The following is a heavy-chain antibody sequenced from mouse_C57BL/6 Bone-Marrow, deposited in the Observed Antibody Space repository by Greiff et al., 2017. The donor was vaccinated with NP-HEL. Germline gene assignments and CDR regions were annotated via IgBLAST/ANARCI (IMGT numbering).Heavy chain of an antibody. CDR3: AKRRRYYGSSYGAMDY. CDR1: GYTFTSYW. V-gene: IGHV1-59*01. D-gene: IGHD1-1*01. CDR2: IDPSDSYT. Sequence: QVQLHQPGAELVRPGTSVTLSCKASGYTFTSYWMHWVKQSPGQGLEWLGVIDPSDSYTNYNQKFKGQATLTVDTSSSTAYMQLSILTSGDSAVYYCAKRRRYYGSSYGAMDYWGQGTSVTVSS. J-gene: IGHJ4*01.